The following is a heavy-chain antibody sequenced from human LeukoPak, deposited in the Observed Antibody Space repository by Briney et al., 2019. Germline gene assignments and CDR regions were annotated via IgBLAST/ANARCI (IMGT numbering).Heavy chain of an antibody. CDR3: ARAPWPSFDYFDY. J-gene: IGHJ4*02. D-gene: IGHD1-26*01. Sequence: SETLSLTCTVSGGSISSSSYYWGWIRQPPGKGLEWIGSIYYSGSTYYNPSLKSRVTISVDTSKNQFSLKLSSVTAADTAVYYCARAPWPSFDYFDYWGQGTLVTVSS. CDR2: IYYSGST. CDR1: GGSISSSSYY. V-gene: IGHV4-39*01.